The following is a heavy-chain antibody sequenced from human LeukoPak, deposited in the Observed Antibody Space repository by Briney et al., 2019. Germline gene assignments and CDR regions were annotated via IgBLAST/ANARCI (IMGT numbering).Heavy chain of an antibody. J-gene: IGHJ4*02. CDR2: IIPIFGTA. CDR3: AREPFRSAYFDY. D-gene: IGHD2/OR15-2a*01. Sequence: ASVKVSCKASGGTFSSYAISWVRQAPGQGLEWMGGIIPIFGTANYAQKFQGRVTITTDESTSTAYMELSSLRSEDTAVYYCAREPFRSAYFDYWGQGTLVTVSS. V-gene: IGHV1-69*05. CDR1: GGTFSSYA.